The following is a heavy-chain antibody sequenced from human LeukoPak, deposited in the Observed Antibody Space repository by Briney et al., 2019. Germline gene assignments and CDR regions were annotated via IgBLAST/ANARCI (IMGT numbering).Heavy chain of an antibody. V-gene: IGHV4-34*01. D-gene: IGHD3-16*02. CDR1: GGSFSGYY. CDR3: ARASDYVWVSYRTAEYFQH. J-gene: IGHJ1*01. Sequence: SETLSLTCAVYGGSFSGYYWSWIRQPPGKGLEWIGEINNSGSTNYNPSLKSRVTISADTSKNQFSLNLSSATAADTAVYYCARASDYVWVSYRTAEYFQHWGQGTLVTVSS. CDR2: INNSGST.